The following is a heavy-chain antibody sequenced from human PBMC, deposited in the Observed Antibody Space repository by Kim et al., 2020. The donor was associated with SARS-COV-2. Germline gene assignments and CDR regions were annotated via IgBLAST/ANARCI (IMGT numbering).Heavy chain of an antibody. Sequence: GGSLRLSCAASGFTFSSYGMHWVRQAPGKGLEWVAVISYDGSNKYYADSVKGRFTISRDNSKNTLYLQMNSLRAEDTAVYYCAKDFWGYGSGSYCDYWGQGTLVTVSS. CDR3: AKDFWGYGSGSYCDY. CDR2: ISYDGSNK. CDR1: GFTFSSYG. V-gene: IGHV3-30*18. D-gene: IGHD3-10*01. J-gene: IGHJ4*02.